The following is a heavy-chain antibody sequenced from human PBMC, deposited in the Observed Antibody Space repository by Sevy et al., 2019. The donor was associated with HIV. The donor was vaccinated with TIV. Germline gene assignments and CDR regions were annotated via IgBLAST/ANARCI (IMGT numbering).Heavy chain of an antibody. CDR1: GFTFSRYW. CDR2: IKQDGSEK. Sequence: GGSLRLSCAASGFTFSRYWMSWVRQAPGKGLEWVANIKQDGSEKYYVDSVKGRFTISRDNAKNSLYLQMNSLRAEDTAVYYCARDTYYDFWSNYSGDAFDIWGQGTMVTVSS. D-gene: IGHD3-3*01. J-gene: IGHJ3*02. CDR3: ARDTYYDFWSNYSGDAFDI. V-gene: IGHV3-7*03.